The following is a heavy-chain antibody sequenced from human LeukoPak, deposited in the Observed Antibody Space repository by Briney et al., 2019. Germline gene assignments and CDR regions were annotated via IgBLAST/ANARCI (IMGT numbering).Heavy chain of an antibody. D-gene: IGHD1-26*01. CDR3: AREGIVGAFDY. Sequence: GASVKVSCKASGNTFSIYNMHWVRQAPGQGLEWMGIINPSGGTSYAQKLQGRITMTRDTSTSTVYMELSSLRSEDTAVYYCAREGIVGAFDYWGQGTLVTVSS. CDR2: INPSGGT. V-gene: IGHV1-46*01. CDR1: GNTFSIYN. J-gene: IGHJ4*02.